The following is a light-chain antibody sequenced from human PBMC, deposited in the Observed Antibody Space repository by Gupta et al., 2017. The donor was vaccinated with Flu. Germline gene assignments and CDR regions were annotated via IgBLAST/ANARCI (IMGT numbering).Light chain of an antibody. J-gene: IGKJ1*01. V-gene: IGKV3-11*01. Sequence: EIVLTQSPATLSLSPGERATLSCRASQSVSSYLAWYQQKPGQAPRLLIYDASNRATGIPARFSGSGSGTEFTLTISSREPEDFAVYYCQQRSNWPRTFGQGTXVEIK. CDR1: QSVSSY. CDR2: DAS. CDR3: QQRSNWPRT.